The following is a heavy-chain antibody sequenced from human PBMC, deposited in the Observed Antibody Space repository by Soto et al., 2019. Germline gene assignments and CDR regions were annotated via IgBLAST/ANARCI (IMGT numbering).Heavy chain of an antibody. J-gene: IGHJ4*02. Sequence: SETLSLTCTVSGGSVRSYFWSWIRQPPGKGLEWIAYIYYSGSTRYNPSLRSRLTISVDTSKTQFSLKLKSVTAADTAVYYCGGQDYGAKGYYFENWGQGALVTVSS. V-gene: IGHV4-59*08. D-gene: IGHD4-17*01. CDR1: GGSVRSYF. CDR2: IYYSGST. CDR3: GGQDYGAKGYYFEN.